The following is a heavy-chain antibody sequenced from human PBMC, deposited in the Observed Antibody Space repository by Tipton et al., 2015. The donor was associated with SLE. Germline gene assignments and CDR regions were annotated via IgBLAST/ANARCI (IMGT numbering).Heavy chain of an antibody. D-gene: IGHD5-18*01. CDR2: IYYSGST. J-gene: IGHJ4*02. CDR1: GGSISSSGYY. Sequence: TLSPTCTVSGGSISSSGYYWGRIRQPPGKGLEWIGSIYYSGSTSYCPSLKSRVTISVDTSKNQFSLKLSSVTAADTAVYFCARTGVDRAMVFDSWGQGTLVAVSS. V-gene: IGHV4-39*07. CDR3: ARTGVDRAMVFDS.